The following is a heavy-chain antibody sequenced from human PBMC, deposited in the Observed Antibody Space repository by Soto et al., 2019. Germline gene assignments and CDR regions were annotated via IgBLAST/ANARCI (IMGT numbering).Heavy chain of an antibody. V-gene: IGHV1-8*01. CDR2: MNPNSGNT. CDR1: GYTFTSYD. CDR3: AKAPSVTSYYYGMDV. D-gene: IGHD4-17*01. J-gene: IGHJ6*02. Sequence: ASVKVSCKASGYTFTSYDINWVRQATGQGLEWMGWMNPNSGNTGYAQKFQGRVTMTRNTSISTAYMELSSLRSEDTAVYYCAKAPSVTSYYYGMDVWGQGTTVTVSS.